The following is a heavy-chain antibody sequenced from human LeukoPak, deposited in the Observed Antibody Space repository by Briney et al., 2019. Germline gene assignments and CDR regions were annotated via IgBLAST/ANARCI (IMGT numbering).Heavy chain of an antibody. V-gene: IGHV3-23*01. Sequence: GGSLRLSCVASGLTFGNYGMNWVRQAPGKGLEWVSSIGGGGYTTYYADSVRGRFTISRDNSKNSMYLQMSSLRAEDTAVYYCAKDRGTDPYALDVWGQGTTVTVSS. CDR3: AKDRGTDPYALDV. CDR1: GLTFGNYG. D-gene: IGHD3-10*01. J-gene: IGHJ6*02. CDR2: IGGGGYTT.